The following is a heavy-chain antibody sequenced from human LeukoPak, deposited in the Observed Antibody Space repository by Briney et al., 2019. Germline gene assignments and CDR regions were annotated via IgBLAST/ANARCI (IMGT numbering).Heavy chain of an antibody. CDR3: ARVGDYYDSNGYSVDAFYI. CDR2: IRNKAKSYTP. V-gene: IGHV3-72*01. D-gene: IGHD3-22*01. Sequence: GGSLRLSCAASGFTFSDHYMDWVRQAPGKGLEWVGRIRNKAKSYTPEYAASVKGRFTISRDDSKNSLYLQMNSLKTEDTAVYYCARVGDYYDSNGYSVDAFYIWGQGTMVTVSS. CDR1: GFTFSDHY. J-gene: IGHJ3*02.